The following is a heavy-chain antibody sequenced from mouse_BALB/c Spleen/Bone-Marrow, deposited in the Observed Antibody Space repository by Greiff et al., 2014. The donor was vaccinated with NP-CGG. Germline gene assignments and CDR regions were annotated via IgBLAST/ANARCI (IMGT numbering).Heavy chain of an antibody. CDR3: ASYYYSSYGFAY. V-gene: IGHV14-3*02. CDR2: IDPANGNT. J-gene: IGHJ3*01. D-gene: IGHD1-1*01. CDR1: GFNIKDTY. Sequence: EVQLQQSGAELVKPGVSVKLSCTASGFNIKDTYMHWVKQRPEQGLEWIGRIDPANGNTKYDPKFQGKATITADTSSNTAYLQLSSLTSEDTAVYYCASYYYSSYGFAYWGQGTLVTVSA.